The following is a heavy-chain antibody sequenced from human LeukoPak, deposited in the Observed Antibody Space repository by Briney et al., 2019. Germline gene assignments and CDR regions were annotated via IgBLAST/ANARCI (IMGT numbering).Heavy chain of an antibody. D-gene: IGHD5-18*01. CDR1: GFTFSSDW. CDR3: ARAGYSYGYSFDY. CDR2: IKQDGSEK. Sequence: PGGSLRLSCAAYGFTFSSDWMSWVRQAPGKGVEWVDNIKQDGSEKYYVDSVKGRFTIYRDKDKKSMYLEMNRQRAEETAVYYCARAGYSYGYSFDYWGQGTLVTVSS. V-gene: IGHV3-7*01. J-gene: IGHJ4*02.